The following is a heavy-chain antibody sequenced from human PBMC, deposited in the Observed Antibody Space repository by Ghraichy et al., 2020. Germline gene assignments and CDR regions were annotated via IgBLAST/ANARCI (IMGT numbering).Heavy chain of an antibody. Sequence: GGSLRLSCAASGFTCSSYAIHWVRQAPGKGLEWVAVISYDGSNKYYADSVKGRFTISRDNSKNTLYLQMNSLRAEDTAVYYCAKGGIVVVTATHFDSWGQGTLVTVSS. D-gene: IGHD2-21*02. CDR1: GFTCSSYA. V-gene: IGHV3-30*18. J-gene: IGHJ4*02. CDR3: AKGGIVVVTATHFDS. CDR2: ISYDGSNK.